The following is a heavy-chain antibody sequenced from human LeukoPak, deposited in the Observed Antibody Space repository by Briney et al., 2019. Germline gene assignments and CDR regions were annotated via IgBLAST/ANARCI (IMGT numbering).Heavy chain of an antibody. D-gene: IGHD3-22*01. J-gene: IGHJ4*02. V-gene: IGHV4-4*07. Sequence: SETLSLTCTVSGGSIYTYYWSWIRQPAGKGLEWIGRIYTSGSANYNPSLKSRVTMSVDTSKNQFSLKLSSVTAADTAVYYCGRSNYDSSGYWDYYFDFWGQGTLVTVSS. CDR2: IYTSGSA. CDR1: GGSIYTYY. CDR3: GRSNYDSSGYWDYYFDF.